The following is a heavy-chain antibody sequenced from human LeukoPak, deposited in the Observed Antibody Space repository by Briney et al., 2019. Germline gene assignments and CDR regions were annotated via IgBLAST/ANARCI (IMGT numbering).Heavy chain of an antibody. D-gene: IGHD6-19*01. CDR3: ARGEIEALFFSSGYSSGWSTYYMDV. V-gene: IGHV1-8*03. Sequence: ASVKVSCKASGNTFTSYDINWVRQATGQGLQWIAWMNPHSGNTGYAQKFQGRVTITRNTSISTAYMELSSLRSEDTAVYYCARGEIEALFFSSGYSSGWSTYYMDVWGKGTTVTVSS. CDR1: GNTFTSYD. CDR2: MNPHSGNT. J-gene: IGHJ6*03.